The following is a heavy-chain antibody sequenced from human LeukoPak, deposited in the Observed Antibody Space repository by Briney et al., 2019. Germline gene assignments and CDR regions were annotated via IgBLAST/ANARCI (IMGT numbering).Heavy chain of an antibody. V-gene: IGHV1-46*01. D-gene: IGHD3-9*01. CDR3: AGHVVLRYFDWTGMDV. CDR2: INPSGGST. CDR1: GYTFTSYY. J-gene: IGHJ6*04. Sequence: GASVKVSCKASGYTFTSYYMHWVRQAPGQGLEWMGIINPSGGSTSYAQKFQGRVTMTRDMSTSTVYMELSSLRSEDTAVYYCAGHVVLRYFDWTGMDVWGKGTTVTVSS.